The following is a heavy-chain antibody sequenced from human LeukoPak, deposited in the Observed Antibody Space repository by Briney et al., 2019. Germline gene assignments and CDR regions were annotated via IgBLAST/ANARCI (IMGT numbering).Heavy chain of an antibody. V-gene: IGHV3-74*01. Sequence: GGSLRLSCAASGFTFSSYWMHWVRQAPGKGLVWVSRIKTDGSNTNYADSVKGRFTISRDNAKNTLYLQMSSLRTEDTAVYYCARDFLHLGGWGQGTMVTVSS. CDR2: IKTDGSNT. CDR3: ARDFLHLGG. D-gene: IGHD3-16*01. CDR1: GFTFSSYW. J-gene: IGHJ3*01.